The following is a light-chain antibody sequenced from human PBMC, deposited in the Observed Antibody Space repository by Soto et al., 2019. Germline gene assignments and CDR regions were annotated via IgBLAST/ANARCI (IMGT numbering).Light chain of an antibody. V-gene: IGKV1-5*03. J-gene: IGKJ4*01. CDR2: KAS. CDR3: QQYNSYPFT. Sequence: DIQMTQSPSTLSASVGDRVTITCRASQSISSWLAWYQQKPGKAPKVLIYKASSLESGVPSRFSGSGSGTEFTLSISSLQPDDFATYYCQQYNSYPFTFGGGTKVEIK. CDR1: QSISSW.